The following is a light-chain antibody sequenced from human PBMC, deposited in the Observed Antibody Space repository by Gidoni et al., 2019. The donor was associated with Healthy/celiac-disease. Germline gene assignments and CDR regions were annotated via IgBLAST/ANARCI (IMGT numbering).Light chain of an antibody. CDR3: QKYNSAPLT. J-gene: IGKJ4*01. CDR1: QGISNY. Sequence: DIQMTQSPSSLSASVGDRVTITCRARQGISNYLAWYQQKPGKVPKLLIYAASTLQSGVPSRFSGSGSGTDFTLTIRSLQPEDVATYYCQKYNSAPLTFGGGTKVEIK. V-gene: IGKV1-27*01. CDR2: AAS.